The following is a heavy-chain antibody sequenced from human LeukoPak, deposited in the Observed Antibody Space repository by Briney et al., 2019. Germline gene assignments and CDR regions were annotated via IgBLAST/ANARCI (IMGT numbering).Heavy chain of an antibody. J-gene: IGHJ4*02. V-gene: IGHV4-39*01. CDR3: ASRYYDSSGYYFDY. CDR1: RGSISSSSYY. CDR2: IYYSGST. Sequence: PSETLSLTCTVSRGSISSSSYYWGCIRQPPGEGLEWIGSIYYSGSTYYNPSLKSRVTISVDTSKNQFSLKLSSVTAADTAVYYCASRYYDSSGYYFDYWGQGTLVTVSS. D-gene: IGHD3-22*01.